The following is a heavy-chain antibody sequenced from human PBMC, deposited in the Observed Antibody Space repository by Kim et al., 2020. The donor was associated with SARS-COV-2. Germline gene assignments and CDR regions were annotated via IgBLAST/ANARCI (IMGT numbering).Heavy chain of an antibody. CDR3: ATPPILTGHQGAFDI. J-gene: IGHJ3*02. V-gene: IGHV1-18*04. CDR1: GYIFTNYG. Sequence: ASVKVSCRSSGYIFTNYGISWVRQAPGQGLEWMGWISGYSGNTNYAQKLQGRVTMTTDRSTSTAYMELRSLRSDDTAVYYCATPPILTGHQGAFDIWGQGTMVTVSS. D-gene: IGHD3-9*01. CDR2: ISGYSGNT.